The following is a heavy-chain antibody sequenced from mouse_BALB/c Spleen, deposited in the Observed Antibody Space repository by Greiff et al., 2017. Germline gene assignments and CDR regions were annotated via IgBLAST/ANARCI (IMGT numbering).Heavy chain of an antibody. D-gene: IGHD4-1*01. CDR1: GYTFTSYW. CDR3: ARTGTGRGNYFDY. CDR2: INPSTGYT. V-gene: IGHV1-7*01. Sequence: LQESGAELAKPGASVKMSCKASGYTFTSYWMHWVKQRPGQGLEWIGYINPSTGYTEYNQKFKDKATLTADKSSSTAYMQLSSLTSEDSAVYYCARTGTGRGNYFDYWGQGTTLTVSS. J-gene: IGHJ2*01.